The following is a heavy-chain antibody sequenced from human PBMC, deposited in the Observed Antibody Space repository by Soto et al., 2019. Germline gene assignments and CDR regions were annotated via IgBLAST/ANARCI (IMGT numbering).Heavy chain of an antibody. Sequence: QVQLQESGPGLVRPSETLSLTCTVSGGSINNYYWSWIRLPAGKGLEWIGRVYTSGSTNYNPSLKNRVPMSVDRPNNQFSLRVSSVTAADTAIYYCARGPPFDPWGQGTLVTVSS. CDR3: ARGPPFDP. J-gene: IGHJ5*02. CDR2: VYTSGST. CDR1: GGSINNYY. V-gene: IGHV4-4*07.